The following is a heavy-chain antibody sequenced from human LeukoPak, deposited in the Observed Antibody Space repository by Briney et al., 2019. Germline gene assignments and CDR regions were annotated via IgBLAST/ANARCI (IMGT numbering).Heavy chain of an antibody. Sequence: GGSLRLSCAASGFTFSSYSMHWVRQAPGKGLEWVSSINSNSSYIFYADSVKGRFTISRDNAKNTLYLQMNSLRAEDTAVYYRGRDTQPAAARSQRFDYLGQGAMVTVFS. CDR1: GFTFSSYS. CDR3: GRDTQPAAARSQRFDY. D-gene: IGHD6-6*01. V-gene: IGHV3-21*04. J-gene: IGHJ4*02. CDR2: INSNSSYI.